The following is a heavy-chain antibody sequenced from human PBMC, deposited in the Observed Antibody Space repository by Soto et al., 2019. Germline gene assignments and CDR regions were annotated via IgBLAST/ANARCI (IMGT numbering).Heavy chain of an antibody. J-gene: IGHJ4*02. Sequence: QVQLQQWGAGLLKPSETLSLTCAVYGGSFSGYYWNWIRQPPGKGLEWIGEINHSGNTNYNPSLTSRDTLSRDTSKNQFSLKLNSVSAADTAVYYCARGRYYYDNSGYFYWGQGTLVTVSS. CDR1: GGSFSGYY. V-gene: IGHV4-34*01. CDR2: INHSGNT. CDR3: ARGRYYYDNSGYFY. D-gene: IGHD3-22*01.